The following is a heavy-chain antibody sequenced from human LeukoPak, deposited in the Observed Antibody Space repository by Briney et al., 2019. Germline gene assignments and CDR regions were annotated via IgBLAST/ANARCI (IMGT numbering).Heavy chain of an antibody. CDR2: ISGDGSST. Sequence: GGSLRLSCAASGFTFSTYWMHWVRQVPGKGLVRVSHISGDGSSTNYADSVRGRFTISRDNAKNTLYLQMNSLRAEDTAVYYCARGISRYWGQGTLVTVSS. J-gene: IGHJ4*02. CDR3: ARGISRY. V-gene: IGHV3-74*01. CDR1: GFTFSTYW.